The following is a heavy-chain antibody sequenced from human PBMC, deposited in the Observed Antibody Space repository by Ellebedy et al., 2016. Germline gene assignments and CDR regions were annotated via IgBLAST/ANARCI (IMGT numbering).Heavy chain of an antibody. J-gene: IGHJ4*02. Sequence: GGSLRLXXVASGFAFRNFFMTWVRQAPGGGLEWVSTISGGGDTIVSADSVKGRFAISRDNSRYTLYLQMDSLRAADTAVYYCYYGHYSGFWGQGTLVTVSS. V-gene: IGHV3-23*01. CDR3: YYGHYSGF. D-gene: IGHD4-17*01. CDR1: GFAFRNFF. CDR2: ISGGGDTI.